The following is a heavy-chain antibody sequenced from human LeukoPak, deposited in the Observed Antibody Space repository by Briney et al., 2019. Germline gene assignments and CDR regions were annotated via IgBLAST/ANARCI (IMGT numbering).Heavy chain of an antibody. D-gene: IGHD3-22*01. Sequence: GGSLRLSCAASGFTVSSNYMTWVRQAPGKGLEWVSYISDSSSTIYYADSVKGRFTISRDNAKNSLFLQMNSLRDEDTAVYYCARDRGVPGYHYDISDYAHFDYWGQGTLVTVSS. J-gene: IGHJ4*02. V-gene: IGHV3-48*02. CDR3: ARDRGVPGYHYDISDYAHFDY. CDR1: GFTVSSNY. CDR2: ISDSSSTI.